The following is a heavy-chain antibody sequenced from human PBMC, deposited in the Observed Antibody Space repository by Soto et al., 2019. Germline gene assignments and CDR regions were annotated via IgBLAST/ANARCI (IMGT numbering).Heavy chain of an antibody. CDR1: GGTFSSYA. V-gene: IGHV1-69*13. Sequence: SVKVSCKASGGTFSSYAISWVRQAPGQGLEWMGGIIPIFGTANYAQKFQGRVTITADESTRTAYMALSSLRSEDTAVYYCAREVHGYCSSTTCPPVHDFDIWGQGTMVTVSS. CDR3: AREVHGYCSSTTCPPVHDFDI. J-gene: IGHJ3*02. D-gene: IGHD2-2*03. CDR2: IIPIFGTA.